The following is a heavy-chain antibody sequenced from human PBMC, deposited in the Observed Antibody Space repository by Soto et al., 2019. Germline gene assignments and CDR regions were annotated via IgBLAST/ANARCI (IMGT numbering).Heavy chain of an antibody. CDR2: INGDGSTA. CDR3: ARPRYDGSGTPFDP. J-gene: IGHJ5*02. Sequence: PGGSLRLSCAASGFTFSSYWMHWVRQAPGKGLVWVSGINGDGSTATYADSVKGRFIISRDNAKNMLYLQMNSLTAEDTAVYYCARPRYDGSGTPFDPWGQGTLVTVSS. CDR1: GFTFSSYW. D-gene: IGHD3-22*01. V-gene: IGHV3-74*01.